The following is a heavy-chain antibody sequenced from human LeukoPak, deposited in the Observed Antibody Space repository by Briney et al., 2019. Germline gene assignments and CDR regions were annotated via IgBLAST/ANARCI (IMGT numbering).Heavy chain of an antibody. J-gene: IGHJ6*02. CDR2: INSDGSST. CDR3: AVRWPKYDYYGMDV. D-gene: IGHD5-24*01. V-gene: IGHV3-74*01. Sequence: GGSLRLSCAASGFTFSSYWMHWVRQAPGKGLVWVSRINSDGSSTSYADSVKGRFTISRDNSKNTLYLQMDSLRAEDTAVYYCAVRWPKYDYYGMDVWGHGTTVTVSS. CDR1: GFTFSSYW.